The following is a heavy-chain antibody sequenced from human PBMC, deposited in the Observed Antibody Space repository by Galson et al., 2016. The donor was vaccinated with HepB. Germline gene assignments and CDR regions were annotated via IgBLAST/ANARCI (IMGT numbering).Heavy chain of an antibody. CDR1: GFTFSDYY. CDR2: ISVTSTYT. CDR3: ARERGSYCGGDCSDYDFDY. D-gene: IGHD2-21*02. Sequence: SLRLSCAASGFTFSDYYMSWIRQAPGKGLEWVSYISVTSTYTNYADSVKGRFTVSRDNAKNSLYLQMNTLRAAETAIYYCARERGSYCGGDCSDYDFDYWGHGTLVTVSS. J-gene: IGHJ4*01. V-gene: IGHV3-11*06.